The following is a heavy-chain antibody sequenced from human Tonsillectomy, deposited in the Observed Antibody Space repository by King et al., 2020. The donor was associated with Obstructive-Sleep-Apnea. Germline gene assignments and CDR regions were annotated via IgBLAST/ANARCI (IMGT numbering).Heavy chain of an antibody. Sequence: VQLVESGGGLVQPGGSLRLSCAASGFICNNYNMNWVRQAPGKGLEWVSYISSSSSTIYYADSVKGRFTISTDNAKNSLYLQMNTLRAEATAVYYCAGDLQIDYKSPYYYYDGMDVWGQGTTVTVSS. J-gene: IGHJ6*02. D-gene: IGHD4-11*01. V-gene: IGHV3-48*04. CDR3: AGDLQIDYKSPYYYYDGMDV. CDR2: ISSSSSTI. CDR1: GFICNNYN.